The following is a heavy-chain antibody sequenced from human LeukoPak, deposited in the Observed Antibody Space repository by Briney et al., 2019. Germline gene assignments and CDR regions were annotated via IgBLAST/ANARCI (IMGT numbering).Heavy chain of an antibody. CDR2: ISSSSSAI. CDR1: GFTFSSYS. Sequence: GGSLRLSCAASGFTFSSYSMNWVRQAPGKGLEWVSDISSSSSAIHYADSVKGRFTISRDNSKNTLYLQMNSLRAEDTAVYYCAMYYYGSGSYPNDAFDIWGQGTMVTVSS. D-gene: IGHD3-10*01. V-gene: IGHV3-48*01. CDR3: AMYYYGSGSYPNDAFDI. J-gene: IGHJ3*02.